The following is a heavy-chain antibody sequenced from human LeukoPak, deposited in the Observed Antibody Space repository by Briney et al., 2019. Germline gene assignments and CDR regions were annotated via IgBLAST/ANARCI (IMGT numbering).Heavy chain of an antibody. D-gene: IGHD7-27*01. CDR2: IYPGDSDT. V-gene: IGHV5-51*01. Sequence: GESLKISCQGSGYSFPSYWIGWVRQMPGKGLEWRAIIYPGDSDTTYSPSFQGQVTISADKSLSTAYLQWSSLQASDTAMYYCARGLTGDGRHFDYWGQGTLVIVSS. J-gene: IGHJ4*02. CDR3: ARGLTGDGRHFDY. CDR1: GYSFPSYW.